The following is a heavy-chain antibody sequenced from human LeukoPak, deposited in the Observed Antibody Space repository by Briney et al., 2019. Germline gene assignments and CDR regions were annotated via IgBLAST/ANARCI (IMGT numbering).Heavy chain of an antibody. CDR1: GGSVSSGSYY. CDR2: IYYSGST. CDR3: ARVWQWLFAVDY. V-gene: IGHV4-61*01. J-gene: IGHJ4*02. D-gene: IGHD6-19*01. Sequence: SETLSLTCTVSGGSVSSGSYYWSWIRQPPGKGLEWIGYIYYSGSTNYNPSLKSRVTISVDTSKNQFSLKLSSVTAADAAVYYCARVWQWLFAVDYWGQGTLVTVSS.